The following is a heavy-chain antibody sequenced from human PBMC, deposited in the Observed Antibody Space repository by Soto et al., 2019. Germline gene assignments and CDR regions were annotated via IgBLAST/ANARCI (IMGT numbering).Heavy chain of an antibody. CDR1: GFTFDEYA. V-gene: IGHV3-9*01. CDR2: INWNSVSL. Sequence: GRSLRLSCAASGFTFDEYAMHLVRQAPGKGLECVSGINWNSVSLGYADSVKGRLTISRDNTKNSLYLQMNSLRAEDTALYSWAKDINSNYGGYGMDVWGQGTTVTVSS. J-gene: IGHJ6*02. D-gene: IGHD4-4*01. CDR3: AKDINSNYGGYGMDV.